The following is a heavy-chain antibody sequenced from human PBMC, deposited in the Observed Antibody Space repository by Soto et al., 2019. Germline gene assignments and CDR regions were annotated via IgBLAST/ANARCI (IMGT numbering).Heavy chain of an antibody. V-gene: IGHV3-30*18. D-gene: IGHD6-19*01. CDR1: GFTFSSYG. J-gene: IGHJ4*02. CDR2: ISYDGSNK. CDR3: AKDLRPMYSSGWYDY. Sequence: GGSLRLSCAASGFTFSSYGMHWVRQAPGKGLEWVAVISYDGSNKYYADSVKGRFTISRDNSKNTLYLQMNSLRAEDTAVYYCAKDLRPMYSSGWYDYWGQGTLVTVSS.